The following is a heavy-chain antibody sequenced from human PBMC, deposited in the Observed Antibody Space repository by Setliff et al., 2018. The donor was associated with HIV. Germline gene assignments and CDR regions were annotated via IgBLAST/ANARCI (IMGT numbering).Heavy chain of an antibody. CDR1: GYTFTSYW. CDR3: ARRASKASLDY. J-gene: IGHJ4*02. V-gene: IGHV5-51*01. CDR2: IYPGDSDT. Sequence: GESLKISCKGSGYTFTSYWISWVRQMPGKGLEWMGIIYPGDSDTRYSPSFQGRVTISADKSINTAYLQWSSLQASDTAMYYCARRASKASLDYWRQGTLVTVSS.